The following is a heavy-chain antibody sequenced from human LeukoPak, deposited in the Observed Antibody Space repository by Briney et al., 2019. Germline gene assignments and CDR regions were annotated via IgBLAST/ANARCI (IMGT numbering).Heavy chain of an antibody. CDR2: INPNSGGT. D-gene: IGHD5-12*01. CDR3: AGGRWATSHYYYYYMDV. V-gene: IGHV1-2*02. Sequence: ASVKVSCKASGYTFTGYYMHWVRQAPGQGLEWMGWINPNSGGTNYAQKFQGRVTMTRDTSISTAYMELSSLRSDDTAVYYCAGGRWATSHYYYYYMDVWGKGTTVTISS. CDR1: GYTFTGYY. J-gene: IGHJ6*03.